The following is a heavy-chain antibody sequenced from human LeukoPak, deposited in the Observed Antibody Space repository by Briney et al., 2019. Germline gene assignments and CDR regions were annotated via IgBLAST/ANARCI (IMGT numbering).Heavy chain of an antibody. CDR3: VRLFGGVTTFDY. Sequence: GGSLRLSCAASGFTFSTYSMSWVRQAPGKGLDWVASINQDGSAEYYVDSVRGRFTISRDNAKNSLYLQVNSLRVDDTAVYYCVRLFGGVTTFDYWGRGTLVTVSS. J-gene: IGHJ4*02. D-gene: IGHD4-17*01. V-gene: IGHV3-7*01. CDR2: INQDGSAE. CDR1: GFTFSTYS.